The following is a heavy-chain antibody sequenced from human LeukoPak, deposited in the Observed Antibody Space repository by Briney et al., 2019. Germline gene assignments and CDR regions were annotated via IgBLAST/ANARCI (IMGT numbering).Heavy chain of an antibody. CDR1: GYIFSNYW. CDR2: IYPRDSNT. D-gene: IGHD1-26*01. V-gene: IGHV5-51*01. Sequence: GESLKISCKGSGYIFSNYWIGWVRQMPGKGLEWMGIIYPRDSNTKYSPSFQGQVTISADKSISTAYLQWSSLKASDTAMYYCVRRGSYYYYYMDVWGKGTTVTISS. CDR3: VRRGSYYYYYMDV. J-gene: IGHJ6*03.